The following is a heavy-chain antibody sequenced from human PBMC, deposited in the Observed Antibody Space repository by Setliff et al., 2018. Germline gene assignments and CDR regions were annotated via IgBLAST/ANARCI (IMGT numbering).Heavy chain of an antibody. CDR3: AQTKGFVDGYLDP. Sequence: GASVKVSCKASGYTFTTYAINWVRQAPGQGLEWMGWINGNSGVTKYAQKFQGRVTMTSETSISIVYMDLTRLTSDDTAVYYCAQTKGFVDGYLDPWGQGTLVTVSS. CDR1: GYTFTTYA. CDR2: INGNSGVT. V-gene: IGHV1-2*02. J-gene: IGHJ5*02. D-gene: IGHD2-21*02.